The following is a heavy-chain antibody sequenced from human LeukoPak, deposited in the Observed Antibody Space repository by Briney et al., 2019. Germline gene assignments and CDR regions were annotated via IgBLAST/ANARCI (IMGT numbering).Heavy chain of an antibody. V-gene: IGHV3-20*01. CDR1: GFTFSTYG. CDR2: INWNGGST. D-gene: IGHD3-22*01. CDR3: ARSGRYYDSSGYPFGTFDI. J-gene: IGHJ3*02. Sequence: PGGSLRLSCAASGFTFSTYGMTWVRQAPGKGLEWVSGINWNGGSTGYADSVKGRFTISRDNAKNSLYLQMNSLRAEDTALYHCARSGRYYDSSGYPFGTFDIWGQGTMVTVSS.